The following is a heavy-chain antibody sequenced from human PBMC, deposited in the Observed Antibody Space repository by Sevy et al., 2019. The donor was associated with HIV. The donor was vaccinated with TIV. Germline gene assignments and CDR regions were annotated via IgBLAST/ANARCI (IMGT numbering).Heavy chain of an antibody. CDR1: GFTFSSYW. Sequence: GGSLRLSCAASGFTFSSYWMSWVRQAPGKGLEWVANIMQDGSEKYYLDSVKGRFTISRDNAKNSLYLQMNSLRAEDTAVYYCARGGNYYDSSGYYYPMDYWGQGTLVTVSS. V-gene: IGHV3-7*01. CDR3: ARGGNYYDSSGYYYPMDY. D-gene: IGHD3-22*01. CDR2: IMQDGSEK. J-gene: IGHJ4*02.